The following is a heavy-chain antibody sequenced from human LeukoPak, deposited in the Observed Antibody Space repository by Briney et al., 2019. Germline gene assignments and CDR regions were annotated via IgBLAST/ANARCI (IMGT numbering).Heavy chain of an antibody. CDR1: GGSISSYY. Sequence: PSETLSLTCSVSGGSISSYYWSWIRQPPGKGLEWIGYIYYSGSTSYSPSLKSRFTISVDTSKNQFSLKLSSVTAADTAVYYCARDTGSGWYMIDYWGQGTLVTVSS. D-gene: IGHD6-19*01. CDR2: IYYSGST. V-gene: IGHV4-59*01. J-gene: IGHJ4*02. CDR3: ARDTGSGWYMIDY.